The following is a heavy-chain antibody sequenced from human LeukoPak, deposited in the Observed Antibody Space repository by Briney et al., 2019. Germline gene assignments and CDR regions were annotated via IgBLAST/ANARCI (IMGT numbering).Heavy chain of an antibody. V-gene: IGHV4-59*01. CDR2: IYYSGST. Sequence: SETLSLTCTVSGGSISSYYWSWVRQPPGKGLEWIGYIYYSGSTNYNPSLKSRVTISVDTSKNQFSLKLSSVTAADTAVYYCARGVNLYYYYYYMDVWGKGTTVTVSS. D-gene: IGHD1-14*01. CDR1: GGSISSYY. CDR3: ARGVNLYYYYYYMDV. J-gene: IGHJ6*03.